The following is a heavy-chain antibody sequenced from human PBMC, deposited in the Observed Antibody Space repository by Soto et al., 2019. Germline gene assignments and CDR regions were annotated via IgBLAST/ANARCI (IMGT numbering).Heavy chain of an antibody. V-gene: IGHV4-59*01. Sequence: SETLFLTCTVSGGSISSYYWSWIRQPPGKGLEWIGYIYYSGSTSYNPSLKSRVTISVDTSKNQFSLKLSSVTAADTAVYYCARRHGPFDFWGQGTLVTVSS. J-gene: IGHJ4*02. CDR3: ARRHGPFDF. CDR2: IYYSGST. CDR1: GGSISSYY.